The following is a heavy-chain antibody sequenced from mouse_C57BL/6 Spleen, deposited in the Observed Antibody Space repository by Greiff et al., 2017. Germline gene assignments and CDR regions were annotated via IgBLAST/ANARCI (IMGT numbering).Heavy chain of an antibody. CDR2: INPNNGGT. Sequence: VQLQQSGPELVKPGASVKISCKASGYTFTDYYMNWVKQSHGKSLEWIGDINPNNGGTSYNQKFKGKATLTVDKSSSTAYMELRSLTSEDSAVYYCASLYDYGSMDYWGQGTSVTVSS. D-gene: IGHD2-4*01. CDR3: ASLYDYGSMDY. J-gene: IGHJ4*01. CDR1: GYTFTDYY. V-gene: IGHV1-26*01.